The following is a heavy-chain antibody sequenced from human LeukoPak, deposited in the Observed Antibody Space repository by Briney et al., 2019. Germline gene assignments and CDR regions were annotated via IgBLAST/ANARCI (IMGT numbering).Heavy chain of an antibody. CDR2: ITGSGPYM. V-gene: IGHV3-21*06. CDR1: GFTFSTFA. CDR3: VRDVGAVRGEVYFDY. D-gene: IGHD3-10*01. Sequence: SGGSLRLSCAASGFTFSTFAMHWVRLSPGKGLEWVSSITGSGPYMLYADSVKHRFTISRDNTKNLLYLEMNSLRAEDAAMYFCVRDVGAVRGEVYFDYWGQGTLVTVSS. J-gene: IGHJ4*02.